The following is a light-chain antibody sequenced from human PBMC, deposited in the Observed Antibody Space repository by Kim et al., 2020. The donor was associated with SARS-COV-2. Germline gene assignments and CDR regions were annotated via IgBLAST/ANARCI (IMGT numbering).Light chain of an antibody. Sequence: ASVGDRVTITCRASQDISSWLGWYQQKPGKAPKVLINEASDLQSGVPSRFSGSGSGTDFTLTINSLQPDDFATYYCQQTSSFPLMFGEGTKVDIK. CDR3: QQTSSFPLM. J-gene: IGKJ4*02. V-gene: IGKV1-12*01. CDR2: EAS. CDR1: QDISSW.